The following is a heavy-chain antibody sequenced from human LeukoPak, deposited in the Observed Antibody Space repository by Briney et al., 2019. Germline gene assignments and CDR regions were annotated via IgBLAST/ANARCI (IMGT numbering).Heavy chain of an antibody. D-gene: IGHD1-20*01. CDR2: TRNKVNSYTT. J-gene: IGHJ6*03. CDR3: ARVARHNWNDCPQGTVGWNDCCYYYYMDV. CDR1: GFTFSSYG. Sequence: GGSLRLSCAASGFTFSSYGMSWVRQAPGKGLEWVGRTRNKVNSYTTEYAASVKGRFTISRDESKNSLYLQMNSLKTEDTAVYYCARVARHNWNDCPQGTVGWNDCCYYYYMDVWGKGTTVTISS. V-gene: IGHV3-72*01.